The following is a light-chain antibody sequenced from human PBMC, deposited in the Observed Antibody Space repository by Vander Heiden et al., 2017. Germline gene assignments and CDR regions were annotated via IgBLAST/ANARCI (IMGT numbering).Light chain of an antibody. J-gene: IGKJ1*01. CDR1: QSNNSY. CDR3: QQYYSFPWT. Sequence: VIWMTQSPSLLSASTRDRVTISCRMSQSNNSYLAWYQQKPGKAPELLIYAASTLQSGVPARFSGSGSGTDFTLTISCLQAEDFAAYYCQQYYSFPWTFGQGTKVEIK. CDR2: AAS. V-gene: IGKV1D-8*01.